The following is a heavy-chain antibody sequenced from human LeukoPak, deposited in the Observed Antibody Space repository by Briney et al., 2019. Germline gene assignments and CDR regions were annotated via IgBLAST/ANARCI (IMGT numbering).Heavy chain of an antibody. CDR1: EYTFTDYA. CDR3: ARGRWSATTASYYLDF. D-gene: IGHD5-24*01. Sequence: ASVKVSCKASEYTFTDYAINWVRQAPGQRLEWMGWINTGNGNTRYSQRFQGRVTITRDTSASTAYMELSSLTSEDTAVYYCARGRWSATTASYYLDFWGQGTLVTVSS. V-gene: IGHV1-3*04. J-gene: IGHJ4*02. CDR2: INTGNGNT.